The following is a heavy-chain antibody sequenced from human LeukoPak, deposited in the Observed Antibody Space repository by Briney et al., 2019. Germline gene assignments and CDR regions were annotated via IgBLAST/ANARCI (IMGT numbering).Heavy chain of an antibody. CDR3: ARGDRDIVVVPAARDPPYYYYGMDV. Sequence: PGRSLRLSCAASGFTFSSYGMHWVRQAPGKGLEWVAVIWYDGSNKYYVDSVKGRFTISRDNSKNTLYLQMNSLRAEDTAVYYCARGDRDIVVVPAARDPPYYYYGMDVWGQGTTVTVSS. CDR2: IWYDGSNK. V-gene: IGHV3-33*01. CDR1: GFTFSSYG. D-gene: IGHD2-2*01. J-gene: IGHJ6*02.